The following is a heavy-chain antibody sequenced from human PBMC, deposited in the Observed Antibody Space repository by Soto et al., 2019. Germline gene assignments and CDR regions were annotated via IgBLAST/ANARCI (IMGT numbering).Heavy chain of an antibody. D-gene: IGHD4-17*01. J-gene: IGHJ4*02. CDR3: ARDRRGGATVTTFDY. CDR1: GDSISSGGYY. V-gene: IGHV4-31*03. Sequence: QMQLQESGPGLVKPSQTLSLTCTVSGDSISSGGYYWSWIRHHPGKGLEWIGCIYYSGVPYYNPSLTSRTTISVDTSKNQFSLKMTSVTAADTAVYYCARDRRGGATVTTFDYWGQGTLVTVSS. CDR2: IYYSGVP.